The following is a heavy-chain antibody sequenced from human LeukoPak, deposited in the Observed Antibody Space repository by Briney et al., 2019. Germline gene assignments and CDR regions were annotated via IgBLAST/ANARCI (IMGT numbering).Heavy chain of an antibody. CDR1: GGSFSGYY. J-gene: IGHJ4*02. Sequence: SETLSLTCAVYGGSFSGYYWSWIRQPPGKGLEWIGEINHSGSTNYNPSLKSRVTISVGTSKNQFSLKLSSVTAADTAVYYCARDVRRIFDYWGQGTLVTVSS. CDR3: ARDVRRIFDY. D-gene: IGHD3-10*02. CDR2: INHSGST. V-gene: IGHV4-34*01.